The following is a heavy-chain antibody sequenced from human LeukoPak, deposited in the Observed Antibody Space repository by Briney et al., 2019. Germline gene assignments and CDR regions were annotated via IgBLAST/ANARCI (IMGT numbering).Heavy chain of an antibody. Sequence: GGSLRLSCAASGFTFSNYGMHWVRQAPGKGLEWVAGLWYDGSNEYYADSVKGRFTISRDNSKNTLFLQMNSLRDEDTAVYYCAKEGYSGYAFFDYWGQGTLVTVSS. CDR2: LWYDGSNE. D-gene: IGHD5-12*01. V-gene: IGHV3-33*06. J-gene: IGHJ4*02. CDR3: AKEGYSGYAFFDY. CDR1: GFTFSNYG.